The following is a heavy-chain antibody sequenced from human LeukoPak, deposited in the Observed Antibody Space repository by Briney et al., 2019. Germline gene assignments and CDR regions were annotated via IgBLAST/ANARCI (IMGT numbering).Heavy chain of an antibody. J-gene: IGHJ5*02. CDR1: GYSISSGYY. CDR3: ARAPLKQQRGYNWFDP. Sequence: PSETLSLTCTVSGYSISSGYYWGWIRQPPGKGLEWIGSIYHSGSTYYNPSLKSRVTISVDTSKNQFSLKLSSVTAADTAVYYCARAPLKQQRGYNWFDPWGQGTLVTVSS. D-gene: IGHD6-13*01. V-gene: IGHV4-38-2*02. CDR2: IYHSGST.